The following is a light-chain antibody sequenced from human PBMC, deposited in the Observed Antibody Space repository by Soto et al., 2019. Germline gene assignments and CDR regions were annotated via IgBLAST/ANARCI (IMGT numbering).Light chain of an antibody. CDR3: QQSYSTPYT. CDR1: QSISSY. V-gene: IGKV1-39*01. Sequence: DIQMTQSPSSLSASVGDRVTITCRAIQSISSYLNWYQQRPGKAPKLLIYAASSLQSGVPSRFSGSGSGTDFTLTISSLQPEDFATYYCQQSYSTPYTFGHGTKLEIK. CDR2: AAS. J-gene: IGKJ2*01.